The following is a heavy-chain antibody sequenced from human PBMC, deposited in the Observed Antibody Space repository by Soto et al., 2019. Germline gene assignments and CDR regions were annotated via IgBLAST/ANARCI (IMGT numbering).Heavy chain of an antibody. CDR1: GDSISNSRFY. D-gene: IGHD3-22*01. J-gene: IGHJ5*02. Sequence: PSETLSLTCSVSGDSISNSRFYWAWIRQPPGEGLEWIGSIYHTGNAYYNTTLKSRVTISVDTSKNQITQKLTSVTAADAALYYCARDFFDSSDYTTNWFDPWGQGTLVTVS. CDR3: ARDFFDSSDYTTNWFDP. V-gene: IGHV4-39*01. CDR2: IYHTGNA.